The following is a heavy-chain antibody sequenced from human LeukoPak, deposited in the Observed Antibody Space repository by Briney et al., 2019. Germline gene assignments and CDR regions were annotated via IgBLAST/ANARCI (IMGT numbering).Heavy chain of an antibody. D-gene: IGHD1-26*01. CDR3: ARDKRLSGSSTDDAFDI. CDR2: ISSSGSPI. CDR1: GFTFSSYE. Sequence: GGSLRLSCAASGFTFSSYEMNRVRQAPGKGLEWVSYISSSGSPIYYADSVKGRFTISRDNAKNSLFLQMGSLRAEDTAVYYCARDKRLSGSSTDDAFDIWGQGTVVTVSS. J-gene: IGHJ3*02. V-gene: IGHV3-48*03.